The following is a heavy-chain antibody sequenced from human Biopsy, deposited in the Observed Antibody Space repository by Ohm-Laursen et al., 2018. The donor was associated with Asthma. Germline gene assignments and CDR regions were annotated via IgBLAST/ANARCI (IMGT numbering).Heavy chain of an antibody. D-gene: IGHD3-3*01. CDR1: GFTFSSYG. CDR3: AKWDTYYDFWSGYYTRYNYYYYGMDV. Sequence: SLRLSGAASGFTFSSYGMHWVRQAPGKGLEWVAVISYDGSNKYYADSVKGRFTISRDNSKNTLYLQMNSLRAEDTAVYYCAKWDTYYDFWSGYYTRYNYYYYGMDVWGQGTTVTVSS. J-gene: IGHJ6*02. V-gene: IGHV3-30*18. CDR2: ISYDGSNK.